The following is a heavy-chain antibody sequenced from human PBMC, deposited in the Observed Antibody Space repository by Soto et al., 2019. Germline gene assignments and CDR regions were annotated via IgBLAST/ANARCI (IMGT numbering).Heavy chain of an antibody. J-gene: IGHJ6*02. CDR2: IYYSGST. V-gene: IGHV4-59*01. Sequence: LSITCTVSGGSLSSYYWSWIRQPPGKGLEWIGYIYYSGSTNYNPSLKSRVTISVDTSKNQFSLKLSSVTAADTAVYYCASGYYYASSGYPPDYYYYGMEVWGQGATVTVFS. CDR1: GGSLSSYY. CDR3: ASGYYYASSGYPPDYYYYGMEV. D-gene: IGHD3-22*01.